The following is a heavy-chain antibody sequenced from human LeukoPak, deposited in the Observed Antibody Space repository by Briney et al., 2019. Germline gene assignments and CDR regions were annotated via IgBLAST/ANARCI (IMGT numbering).Heavy chain of an antibody. Sequence: PGGSLRLSCAASGFTFSSYSMNWVRQAPGKGLEWVSSISSSSSYIYYADSVKGRFTISRDNAKNSLYLQMNSLRAEDTAVYYCARDAAVQQLGYYYYYMDVWGKGITVTVSS. D-gene: IGHD6-13*01. CDR1: GFTFSSYS. CDR3: ARDAAVQQLGYYYYYMDV. J-gene: IGHJ6*03. V-gene: IGHV3-21*01. CDR2: ISSSSSYI.